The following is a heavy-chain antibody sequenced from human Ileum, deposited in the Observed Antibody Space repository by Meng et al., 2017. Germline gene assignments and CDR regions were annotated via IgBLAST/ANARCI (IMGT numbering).Heavy chain of an antibody. D-gene: IGHD3-9*01. CDR3: STLPLQYSNPTDVFDF. CDR2: INRDGFST. Sequence: GGSLRLSCAASGFTFSSYWMHWVRQAPGKGLVWVSRINRDGFSTTYADSVKGRFTISRDNAKNTLYLQMNSLSAEDTAVYYCSTLPLQYSNPTDVFDFWGQGTMVTVSS. CDR1: GFTFSSYW. J-gene: IGHJ3*01. V-gene: IGHV3-74*03.